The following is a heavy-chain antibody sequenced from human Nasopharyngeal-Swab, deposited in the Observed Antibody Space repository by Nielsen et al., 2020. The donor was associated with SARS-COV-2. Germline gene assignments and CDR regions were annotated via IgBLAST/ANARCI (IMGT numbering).Heavy chain of an antibody. J-gene: IGHJ6*03. CDR2: ITRSGNT. CDR1: GASFSGYH. D-gene: IGHD2-2*01. CDR3: ARVNNGGGIVPASYSFFMDV. Sequence: SQTLSLTGGLNGASFSGYHWGWIRQSPGKRLEWIGDITRSGNTNYNPALKSRVIMSVATSKDEFSLKLTSVAAADTAIYFCARVNNGGGIVPASYSFFMDVWGKGTSVAVSS. V-gene: IGHV4-34*01.